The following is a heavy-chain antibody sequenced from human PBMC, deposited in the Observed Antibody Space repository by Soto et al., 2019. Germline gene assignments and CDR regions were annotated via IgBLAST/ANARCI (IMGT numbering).Heavy chain of an antibody. CDR2: IYYSGST. CDR1: GGSISSYY. D-gene: IGHD1-1*01. V-gene: IGHV4-59*01. Sequence: SETLSLTCTVSGGSISSYYWSWIRQPPGNGLEWIGYIYYSGSTNYNPSLKSRVTISVDTSKNQFSLKLSSVTAADTDVYYCARSSWNANANWFDPWGQGTLVTVSS. CDR3: ARSSWNANANWFDP. J-gene: IGHJ5*02.